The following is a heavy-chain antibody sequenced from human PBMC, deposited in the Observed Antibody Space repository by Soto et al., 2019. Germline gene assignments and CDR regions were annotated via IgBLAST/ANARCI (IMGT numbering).Heavy chain of an antibody. D-gene: IGHD6-6*01. CDR1: GYTFTSYH. Sequence: ASVKVSCKGSGYTFTSYHINLVRQATGQGLEWMGWMNPNSGNTGYAQTLQGRVTMTWDTSISTAYMELSSLRFEDTAMYYCARGHISSTKNWLDPWGQGTLVTVSS. CDR3: ARGHISSTKNWLDP. J-gene: IGHJ5*02. CDR2: MNPNSGNT. V-gene: IGHV1-8*01.